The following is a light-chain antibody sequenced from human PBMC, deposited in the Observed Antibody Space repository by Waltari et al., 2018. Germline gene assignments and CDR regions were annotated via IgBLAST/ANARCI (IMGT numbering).Light chain of an antibody. Sequence: QSALTQPASVSGSPGQSITISCTGTSRDVGSYNLVSWYPQHPGKAPKLMICEGSKRPSGVSDRFSASKSGNTASLTISGLQAEDEADYYCCSYAGISTYVFGTGTYVTVL. CDR3: CSYAGISTYV. CDR2: EGS. V-gene: IGLV2-23*01. CDR1: SRDVGSYNL. J-gene: IGLJ1*01.